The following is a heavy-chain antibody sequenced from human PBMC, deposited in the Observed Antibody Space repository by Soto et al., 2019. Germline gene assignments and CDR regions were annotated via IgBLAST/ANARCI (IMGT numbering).Heavy chain of an antibody. CDR1: GFTFSSYW. D-gene: IGHD3-10*02. V-gene: IGHV3-7*01. CDR3: TRDRRGTMLF. Sequence: EVQLVESGGGLVQPGGSLRLSCTASGFTFSSYWMSWVRQAPGEGLEWVANMNQDGSERYYVDSVKGRFTISRDNAKNSLYLQVSSLRADDTAISYCTRDRRGTMLFWGQGTLVNAS. J-gene: IGHJ4*02. CDR2: MNQDGSER.